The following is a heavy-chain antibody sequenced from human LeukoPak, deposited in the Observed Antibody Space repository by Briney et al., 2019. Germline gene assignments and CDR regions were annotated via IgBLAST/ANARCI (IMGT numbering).Heavy chain of an antibody. CDR1: GFTVSSNY. D-gene: IGHD2-21*02. V-gene: IGHV3-53*01. Sequence: GGSLRLSCAASGFTVSSNYMSWVRQAPGKGLEWVSVLYSGSNTYYADSVKGRFTVSGDNPKNTLYLQMNSLRAEDTAVYYCATSGGDRSADAFDIWGQGTMVTVSS. CDR3: ATSGGDRSADAFDI. J-gene: IGHJ3*02. CDR2: LYSGSNT.